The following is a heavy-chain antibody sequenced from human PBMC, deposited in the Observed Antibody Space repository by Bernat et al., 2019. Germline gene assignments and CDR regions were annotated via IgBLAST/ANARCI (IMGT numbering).Heavy chain of an antibody. D-gene: IGHD3-10*01. CDR1: GGSFSTYY. CDR3: APCCYYGIDV. Sequence: QVQLQQWGAGLLKPSETLSLTCTIYGGSFSTYYWNWFRQPPGKGLEWIGEINHSGDTNYNPPLKSRVIITVDSSKNQFSLNLNSVTAADTAVYYCAPCCYYGIDVWGRGTTVTVSS. V-gene: IGHV4-34*01. CDR2: INHSGDT. J-gene: IGHJ6*02.